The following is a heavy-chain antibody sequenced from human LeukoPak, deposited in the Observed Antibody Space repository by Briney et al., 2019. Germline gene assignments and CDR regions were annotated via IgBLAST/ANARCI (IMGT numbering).Heavy chain of an antibody. Sequence: PGGSLRLSCAASGFTFSSYNMNWVRQAPGKGPEWVSSISSSSDYIYYADSVKGRFTISRDNAKNSLYLQMKSLRAEDTAVYYCARDFHVRNYDIGGYSYWGQGTLVTVSS. CDR3: ARDFHVRNYDIGGYSY. V-gene: IGHV3-21*01. CDR2: ISSSSDYI. D-gene: IGHD3-22*01. CDR1: GFTFSSYN. J-gene: IGHJ4*02.